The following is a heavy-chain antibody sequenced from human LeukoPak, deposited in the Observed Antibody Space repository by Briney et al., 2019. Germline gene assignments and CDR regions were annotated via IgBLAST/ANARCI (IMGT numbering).Heavy chain of an antibody. D-gene: IGHD3-10*01. V-gene: IGHV4-30-2*01. CDR3: ARDLSRGGIGY. CDR2: IYHSGST. J-gene: IGHJ4*02. CDR1: GGSISSGGYS. Sequence: PSETLSLTCAVSGGSISSGGYSWSWIRQPPGKGLKWIGYIYHSGSTYYNPSLKSRVTISVDRSKNQFSLKLSSVTAADTAVYYCARDLSRGGIGYWGQGTLVTVSS.